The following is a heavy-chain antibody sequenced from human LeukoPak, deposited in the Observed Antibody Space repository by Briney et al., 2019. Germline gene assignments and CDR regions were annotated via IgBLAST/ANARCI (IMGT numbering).Heavy chain of an antibody. Sequence: GGSLRLSCAASGFTYSSYGMTWVRQAPGKGLECVSGISGSGSRTDYADSVKVRFTISRDNAKNTLYLQMNSLRAEDTAAYYCAKGSREWELLDAFDIWGQGTMVTVSS. CDR3: AKGSREWELLDAFDI. D-gene: IGHD1-26*01. J-gene: IGHJ3*02. CDR2: ISGSGSRT. CDR1: GFTYSSYG. V-gene: IGHV3-23*01.